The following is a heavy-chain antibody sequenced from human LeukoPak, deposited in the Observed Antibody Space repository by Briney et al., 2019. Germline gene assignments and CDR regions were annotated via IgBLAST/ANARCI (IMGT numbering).Heavy chain of an antibody. CDR2: ISDSGTKK. CDR3: ARDQVGGAVDY. CDR1: GFTFSTYA. Sequence: GSLRLSCSASGFTFSTYAMHWVRQAPGKGLEWVAVISDSGTKKYYADSVKGRFTLSRANSKNMLYLQMNSLRVEDTAVYYCARDQVGGAVDYWGQGTLVTVSS. J-gene: IGHJ4*02. D-gene: IGHD6-13*01. V-gene: IGHV3-30-3*01.